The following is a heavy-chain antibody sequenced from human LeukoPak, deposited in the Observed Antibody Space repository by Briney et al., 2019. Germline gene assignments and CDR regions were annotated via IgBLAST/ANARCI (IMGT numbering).Heavy chain of an antibody. CDR3: ARAARVSYYDNSPYGMDV. V-gene: IGHV1-2*02. Sequence: ASVKVSCKASGYSYTCYYMHWVRQAPGQGLEWMGWITPNTGGTNNAQKFQGRVTMTRDTSINTAYMELRRLRSDDTAVYYCARAARVSYYDNSPYGMDVWGQGTTVTVSS. CDR1: GYSYTCYY. J-gene: IGHJ6*02. D-gene: IGHD3-22*01. CDR2: ITPNTGGT.